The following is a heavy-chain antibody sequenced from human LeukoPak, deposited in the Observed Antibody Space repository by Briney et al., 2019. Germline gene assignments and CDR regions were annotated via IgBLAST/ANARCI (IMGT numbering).Heavy chain of an antibody. CDR1: GFTFSSYE. J-gene: IGHJ6*03. CDR2: ISSNGGST. V-gene: IGHV3-64*01. D-gene: IGHD4-11*01. Sequence: GGSLRLSCAASGFTFSSYEMNWVRQAPGKGLEYVSAISSNGGSTYYANSVKGRFTISRDNSKNTLYLQMGSLRAEDMAVYYCARDGWSVTTLYYYYMDVWGKGTTVTVSS. CDR3: ARDGWSVTTLYYYYMDV.